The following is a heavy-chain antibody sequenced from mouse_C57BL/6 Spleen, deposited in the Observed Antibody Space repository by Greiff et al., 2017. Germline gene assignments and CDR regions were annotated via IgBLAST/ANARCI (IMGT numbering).Heavy chain of an antibody. V-gene: IGHV7-3*01. J-gene: IGHJ2*01. CDR1: GFTFTDYY. Sequence: DVHLVESGGGLVQPGGSLSLSCAASGFTFTDYYMSWVRQPPGKALEWLGFIRNKANGYTTEYSASVKGWFTISRDNSQSILYLQMNALRAEDSATYYCARYMYPHFDYWGQGTTLTVSS. CDR3: ARYMYPHFDY. CDR2: IRNKANGYTT.